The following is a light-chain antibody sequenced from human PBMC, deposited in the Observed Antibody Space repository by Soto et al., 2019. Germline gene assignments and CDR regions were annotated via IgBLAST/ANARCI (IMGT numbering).Light chain of an antibody. J-gene: IGKJ5*01. V-gene: IGKV3-20*01. CDR1: QSVSSY. CDR2: DAS. CDR3: QQYGSSPSIT. Sequence: EIVLTQSPVTLSLSAGDRATLSCRASQSVSSYLAWYQQKPGQAPRLLIFDASNRATGVPARFSGSGSGTAFTLTISRLEPEDFAVYYCQQYGSSPSITFGQGTRLEIK.